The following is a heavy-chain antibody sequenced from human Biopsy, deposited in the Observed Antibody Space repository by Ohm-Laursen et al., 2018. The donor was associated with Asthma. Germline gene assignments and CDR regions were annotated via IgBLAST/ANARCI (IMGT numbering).Heavy chain of an antibody. CDR3: ARAIGTGDWYFDV. D-gene: IGHD1-1*01. J-gene: IGHJ2*01. Sequence: TLSLTCAVSGDSISSNSWWTWVRQSPGRGLEWVGEIYYSGSTNYHPSLKGRVTISVAKSKNQFSLRLTSVTAADTAVYYCARAIGTGDWYFDVWGRGTLVTVSS. CDR1: GDSISSNSW. V-gene: IGHV4-4*02. CDR2: IYYSGST.